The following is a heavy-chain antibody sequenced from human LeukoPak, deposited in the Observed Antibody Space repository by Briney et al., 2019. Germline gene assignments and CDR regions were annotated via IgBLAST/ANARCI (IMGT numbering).Heavy chain of an antibody. V-gene: IGHV1-69*13. CDR3: ARDEARITIFGVAGYFDY. CDR1: GYTFSSYA. Sequence: SVKVSCKASGYTFSSYAISWVRQAPGQGLEWMGGIIPIFGTANYAQKFQGRVTITADESTSTAYMELSSLRSEDTAVYYCARDEARITIFGVAGYFDYWGQGTLVTVSS. CDR2: IIPIFGTA. J-gene: IGHJ4*02. D-gene: IGHD3-3*01.